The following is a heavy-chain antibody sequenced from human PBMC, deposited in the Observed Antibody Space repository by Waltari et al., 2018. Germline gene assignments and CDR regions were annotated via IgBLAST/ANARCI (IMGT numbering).Heavy chain of an antibody. CDR2: ISYDGSNK. D-gene: IGHD3-3*01. V-gene: IGHV3-30-3*01. CDR3: ARGLSFGVVKN. Sequence: QVQLVESGGGVVQPGRSLRLSCAASGFTFSSYAMHWVRQAPGKGLEWVAVISYDGSNKYYADSVKGRFTISRDNSKNTLYLQMNSLRAEDTAVYYCARGLSFGVVKNWGQGTLVTVSS. CDR1: GFTFSSYA. J-gene: IGHJ4*02.